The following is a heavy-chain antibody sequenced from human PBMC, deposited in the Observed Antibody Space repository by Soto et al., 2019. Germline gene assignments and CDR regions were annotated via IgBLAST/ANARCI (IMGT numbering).Heavy chain of an antibody. CDR3: AVDYYYMDV. CDR2: ISSGSSTI. CDR1: GISFNTYA. J-gene: IGHJ6*03. V-gene: IGHV3-48*01. Sequence: PGGSLRLSCAASGISFNTYAMNWVRQAPGKGLEWVSYISSGSSTIYYAESVKGRFTISRDNAKKSLFLQMNSLRAEDTAVYYCAVDYYYMDVWGKGTTVTVSS.